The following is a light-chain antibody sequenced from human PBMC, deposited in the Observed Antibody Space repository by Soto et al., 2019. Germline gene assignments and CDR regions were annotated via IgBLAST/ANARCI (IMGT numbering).Light chain of an antibody. CDR3: AAWDDSLSGVV. J-gene: IGLJ3*02. CDR2: RNN. V-gene: IGLV1-47*01. Sequence: QSVLTQPPSASGTPGQRVTISCSGSSSNIGSNYVYWYQQLPGTAPKLLIYRNNQRPSGVPDRFSGSMSGTSASLAISGLRSDDEANYYCAAWDDSLSGVVFGGGTKLTVL. CDR1: SSNIGSNY.